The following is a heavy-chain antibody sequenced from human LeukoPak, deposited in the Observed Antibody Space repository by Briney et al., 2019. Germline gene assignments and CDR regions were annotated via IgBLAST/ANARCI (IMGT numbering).Heavy chain of an antibody. D-gene: IGHD3-22*01. J-gene: IGHJ4*02. V-gene: IGHV3-53*01. CDR3: ARGDDSGYYDYFDY. CDR1: GFTVDSNY. Sequence: GGSLRLSCAASGFTVDSNYLSWVRQAPGKGLEWVSTIYTGGDTYYAASVKGRFTISRDFSKNTVFLHMNSLRAEDTAMYYCARGDDSGYYDYFDYWGQGALVTVSS. CDR2: IYTGGDT.